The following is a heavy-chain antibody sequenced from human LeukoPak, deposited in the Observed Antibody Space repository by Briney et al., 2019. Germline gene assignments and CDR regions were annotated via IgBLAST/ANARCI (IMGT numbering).Heavy chain of an antibody. CDR2: IYYSGST. CDR1: GGSISSGGYY. D-gene: IGHD6-13*01. CDR3: AREDSSSWYYFDY. Sequence: SETLSLTCTVSGGSISSGGYYRSWIRQHPGKGLEWIGYIYYSGSTYYNPSLKSRVTMSVDTSKNQFPLRLSSVTAADTAVYYCAREDSSSWYYFDYWGQGTLVTVSS. J-gene: IGHJ4*02. V-gene: IGHV4-31*03.